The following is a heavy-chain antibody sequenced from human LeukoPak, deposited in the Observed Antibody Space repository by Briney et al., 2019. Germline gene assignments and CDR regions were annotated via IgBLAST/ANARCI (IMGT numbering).Heavy chain of an antibody. CDR3: AREGSSGWSLGY. V-gene: IGHV4-4*02. Sequence: SETLSLTCAVSGGSIGSGNWWSWVRQPPGKGLEWIGEIYHSGSTNYNPSLKSRVTISVDRSKNQFSLNLYSVTAADTAVYYCAREGSSGWSLGYWGQGTLVTVSS. CDR1: GGSIGSGNW. CDR2: IYHSGST. J-gene: IGHJ4*02. D-gene: IGHD6-19*01.